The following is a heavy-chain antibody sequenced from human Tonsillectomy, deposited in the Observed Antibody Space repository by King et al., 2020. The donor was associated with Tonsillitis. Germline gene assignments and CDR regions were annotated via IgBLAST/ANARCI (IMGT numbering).Heavy chain of an antibody. CDR1: GGSISSSYYY. V-gene: IGHV4-39*01. Sequence: LQLQESGPGLVKPSETLSLTCTVSGGSISSSYYYWGWIRQPPGKGLEWIGSIYYSGSTYYNPSLKSRVTISVDTSKNQFSLKLRSVTAADTAVYYCARQGEVVPAAWDWFDPWGQGTLVTVSS. J-gene: IGHJ5*02. CDR2: IYYSGST. CDR3: ARQGEVVPAAWDWFDP. D-gene: IGHD2-2*01.